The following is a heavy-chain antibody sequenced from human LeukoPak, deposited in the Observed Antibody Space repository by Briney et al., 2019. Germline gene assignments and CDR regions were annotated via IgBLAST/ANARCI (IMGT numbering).Heavy chain of an antibody. J-gene: IGHJ4*02. CDR3: ARGFDSKSTYFDY. Sequence: PSETLSLSCTVSGGSISNYYWNWLRQPPGKGLEWIGYIYYSGSTNYNPSLSGRVTMPLDTSKNQFSLRLTSVTAADTAVYYCARGFDSKSTYFDYWGQGTLVTVSS. D-gene: IGHD5-12*01. V-gene: IGHV4-59*01. CDR2: IYYSGST. CDR1: GGSISNYY.